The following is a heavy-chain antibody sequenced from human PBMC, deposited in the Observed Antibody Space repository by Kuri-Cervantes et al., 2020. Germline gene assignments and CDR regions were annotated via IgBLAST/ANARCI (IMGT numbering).Heavy chain of an antibody. CDR2: ISYDGSNK. Sequence: GESLKISCAASGFTFSSYAMHWVRQAPGKGLEWVAVISYDGSNKYYADSMKGRFTISRDNSKNTLYLQMNSLRAEDTAVYYCAKVKGRWELLRLQYYFDYWGQGTLVTVSS. CDR1: GFTFSSYA. J-gene: IGHJ4*02. D-gene: IGHD1-26*01. CDR3: AKVKGRWELLRLQYYFDY. V-gene: IGHV3-30-3*01.